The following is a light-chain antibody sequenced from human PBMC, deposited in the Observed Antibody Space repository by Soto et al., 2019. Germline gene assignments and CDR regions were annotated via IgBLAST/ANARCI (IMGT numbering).Light chain of an antibody. J-gene: IGKJ1*01. CDR2: DAS. Sequence: EIVWTQSPASLSLSPGERATVSCRSSQSVISYLAWYQQKPGQAPRLLIYDASNRATGIPARFSGSGSGTDFTLTISSLEPEDFAVYYCQQRSNWPRTFGQGTKVDI. V-gene: IGKV3-11*01. CDR1: QSVISY. CDR3: QQRSNWPRT.